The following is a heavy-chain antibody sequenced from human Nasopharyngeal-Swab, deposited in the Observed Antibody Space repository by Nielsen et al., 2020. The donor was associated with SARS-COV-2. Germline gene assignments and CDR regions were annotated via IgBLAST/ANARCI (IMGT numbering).Heavy chain of an antibody. CDR3: AKDIGVDTAMIDY. Sequence: GESLKISCAASGFTFSSYWMSWVRQAPGKGLEWVANIKQDGSEKYYVDSVKGRFTISRDNAKNSLYLQMNSLRAEDTALYYCAKDIGVDTAMIDYWGQGTLVTVSS. CDR2: IKQDGSEK. J-gene: IGHJ4*02. CDR1: GFTFSSYW. V-gene: IGHV3-7*03. D-gene: IGHD5-18*01.